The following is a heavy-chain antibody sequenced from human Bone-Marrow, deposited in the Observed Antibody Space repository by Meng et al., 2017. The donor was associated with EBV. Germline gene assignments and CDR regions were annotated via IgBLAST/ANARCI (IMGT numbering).Heavy chain of an antibody. J-gene: IGHJ4*02. V-gene: IGHV1-3*01. CDR2: NNDGNGNT. Sequence: VHGGAKFKKRGEIAKVSRQASAYTHTISAFRGRRTPPGQILGERGWNNDGNGNTKYSQNFQGRVTITRDTSASTVYMDLSSLRSEDTAVYYCARNIVLTIDFDYWGQGTLVTVSS. D-gene: IGHD5-12*01. CDR3: ARNIVLTIDFDY. CDR1: AYTHTISA.